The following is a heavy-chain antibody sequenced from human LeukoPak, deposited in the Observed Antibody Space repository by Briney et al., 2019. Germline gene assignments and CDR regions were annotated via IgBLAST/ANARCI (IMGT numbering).Heavy chain of an antibody. CDR1: GFTFNNYW. J-gene: IGHJ3*02. CDR2: INSDGGGT. V-gene: IGHV3-74*01. CDR3: ARGKDGVWAFDI. Sequence: GGSLRLSCGASGFTFNNYWMHWVRQAPGVGLVWVSRINSDGGGTTYADSVKGRVTISRDNAKNTLYLQMNSLRAEDAAVYYCARGKDGVWAFDIWGQGTTVTVSS. D-gene: IGHD3-16*01.